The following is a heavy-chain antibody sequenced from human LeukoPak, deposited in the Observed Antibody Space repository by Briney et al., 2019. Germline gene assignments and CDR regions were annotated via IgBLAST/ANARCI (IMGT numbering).Heavy chain of an antibody. Sequence: GGSLRLSCAASGFTVSSNYMSWVRQAPGKGLEWVSVIYSGGSTYYADSVKGRFTISRDNSKNTLYLQMNSLRADDTAVYYCARDTYSGSWSPLIYWGQGTLVTVSS. CDR2: IYSGGST. J-gene: IGHJ4*02. D-gene: IGHD1-26*01. CDR1: GFTVSSNY. V-gene: IGHV3-53*05. CDR3: ARDTYSGSWSPLIY.